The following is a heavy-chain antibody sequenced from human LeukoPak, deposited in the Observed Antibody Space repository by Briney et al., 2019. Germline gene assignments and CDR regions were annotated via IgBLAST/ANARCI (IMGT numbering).Heavy chain of an antibody. D-gene: IGHD2-8*01. Sequence: GGSLRLSCAASGFTFTSSSMHWVRQAPGKGLEWVAVISYDIYSKYYADSVRGRFIISRDNSENTLYLQMNSLRGEDTAVYYCARDAWSVRSYFDYWGQGTLVTVSS. CDR2: ISYDIYSK. V-gene: IGHV3-30*04. CDR1: GFTFTSSS. CDR3: ARDAWSVRSYFDY. J-gene: IGHJ4*02.